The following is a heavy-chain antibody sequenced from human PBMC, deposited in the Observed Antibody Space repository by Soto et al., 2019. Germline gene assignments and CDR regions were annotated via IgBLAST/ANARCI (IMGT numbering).Heavy chain of an antibody. CDR3: ARHGSN. V-gene: IGHV4-39*01. CDR2: IYYSGIT. J-gene: IGHJ4*02. Sequence: SETLSLTCTVSGVSISNSSYYWGWIRRPPGKGLEWIGTIYYSGITYYNPSLKSRVTISVDTSKNQFSLKLTSVTAADTAVYYCARHGSNWGQGTLVTVPS. CDR1: GVSISNSSYY.